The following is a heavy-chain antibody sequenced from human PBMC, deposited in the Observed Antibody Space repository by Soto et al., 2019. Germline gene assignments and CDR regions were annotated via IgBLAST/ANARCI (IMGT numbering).Heavy chain of an antibody. D-gene: IGHD3-22*01. CDR2: ISSSSSTI. CDR3: ARASRGFYHYYYYMEV. V-gene: IGHV3-48*01. Sequence: PGGSLRLSCAASGFTFSSYSMNWVRQAPGKGLEWVSYISSSSSTIYYADSVKGRFTISRDNAQNSLYLQMNRLRAEETAVYYCARASRGFYHYYYYMEVSGKAPTVTVSS. CDR1: GFTFSSYS. J-gene: IGHJ6*03.